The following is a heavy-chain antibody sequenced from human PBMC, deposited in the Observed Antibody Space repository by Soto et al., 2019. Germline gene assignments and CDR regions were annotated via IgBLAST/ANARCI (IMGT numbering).Heavy chain of an antibody. CDR1: GFNFDDYG. V-gene: IGHV3-20*04. CDR3: ARRPSRYCSSTSCYASDY. Sequence: EVQLVESGGGVVRPGGSLRLSCAASGFNFDDYGMSWVRQAPGKGLEWVSGINWNGGNIGYADSVKGRFTISRDNAKNPLSLQMNSLRAEDTALYYCARRPSRYCSSTSCYASDYWGQGTLVTVSS. D-gene: IGHD2-2*01. J-gene: IGHJ4*02. CDR2: INWNGGNI.